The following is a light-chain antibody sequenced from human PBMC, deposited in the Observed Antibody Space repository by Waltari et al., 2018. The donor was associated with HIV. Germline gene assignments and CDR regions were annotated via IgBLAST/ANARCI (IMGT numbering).Light chain of an antibody. V-gene: IGLV1-47*01. CDR1: ISNSGNRF. J-gene: IGLJ3*02. Sequence: QSVLSQPPSASGTPGQNPSISRSGDISNSGNRFLYWYQQRPGMAPRLLIYRNDQRPSGVPDRFSGSKSDTSASLAISGLRFEDEADYHCSTWDDSLSHWVFGGGTKLTVL. CDR2: RND. CDR3: STWDDSLSHWV.